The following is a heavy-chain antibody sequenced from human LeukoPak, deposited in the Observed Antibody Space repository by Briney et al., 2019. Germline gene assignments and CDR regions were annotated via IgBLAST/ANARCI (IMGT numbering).Heavy chain of an antibody. J-gene: IGHJ4*02. D-gene: IGHD2/OR15-2a*01. CDR1: GYTFTSYG. CDR3: ARDLTPRRGPNSNKPFDY. CDR2: IIPIFDTT. Sequence: GASVKVSCKASGYTFTSYGISWVRQAPGQGLEWMGGIIPIFDTTNYAQNFQGRVTITADKSTNTAYMELSSLRSEDTAVYYCARDLTPRRGPNSNKPFDYWGPGTLVTVSS. V-gene: IGHV1-69*06.